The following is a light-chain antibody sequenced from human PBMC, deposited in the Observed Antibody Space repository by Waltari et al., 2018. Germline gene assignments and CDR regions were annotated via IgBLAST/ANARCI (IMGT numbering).Light chain of an antibody. Sequence: ILTQSPDTLSLSPGDRATLSCRASQSVSNFLAWYQQKPGQAPRLLIYGASSRATGIPDRFSGSGSGTEFTLTISSLEPEDFAVYYCQKYSSSPLTFGGGTKVEIK. CDR1: QSVSNF. V-gene: IGKV3-20*01. J-gene: IGKJ4*01. CDR2: GAS. CDR3: QKYSSSPLT.